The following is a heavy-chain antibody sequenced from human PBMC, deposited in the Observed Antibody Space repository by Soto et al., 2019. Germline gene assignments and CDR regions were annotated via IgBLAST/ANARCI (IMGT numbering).Heavy chain of an antibody. CDR3: ASWHEREHAYDV. D-gene: IGHD1-1*01. CDR1: GLTVTGTKY. CDR2: LYDVFGS. J-gene: IGHJ3*01. V-gene: IGHV3-53*01. Sequence: DVQLVESGGGLIQPGESLRLSCAAFGLTVTGTKYVAWVRQAPGKGLEWVSALYDVFGSFYADSVKGRFTTSSDRSKSTVYLQMNDLRPDDTAVYYCASWHEREHAYDVWGQGTTVIVSS.